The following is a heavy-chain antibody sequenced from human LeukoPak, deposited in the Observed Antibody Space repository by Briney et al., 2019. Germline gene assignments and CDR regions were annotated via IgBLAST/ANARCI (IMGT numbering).Heavy chain of an antibody. CDR1: GGTFSSYA. CDR2: IIPIFGTA. CDR3: ARGRGDYGSGRYGIFDY. V-gene: IGHV1-69*13. D-gene: IGHD3-10*01. Sequence: ASGKVSCKASGGTFSSYAISWVRQAPGQGLEWMGGIIPIFGTANYAQKFRGRVTITADESTSTAYMELSSLRSEDTAVYYCARGRGDYGSGRYGIFDYWGQGTLVTVSS. J-gene: IGHJ4*02.